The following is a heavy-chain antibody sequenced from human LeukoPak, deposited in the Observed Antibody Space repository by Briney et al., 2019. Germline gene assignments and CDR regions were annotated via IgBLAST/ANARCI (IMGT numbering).Heavy chain of an antibody. CDR2: VSFERNDK. J-gene: IGHJ4*02. D-gene: IGHD1-26*01. CDR3: ARDPLRRGTSYLDN. CDR1: GVNFRSFG. V-gene: IGHV3-30*03. Sequence: GGSLRLSCAASGVNFRSFGFHWVRQAPGKGLEWLAIVSFERNDKYYADSVKGRFTISGDESKNTLYLQTNSLRSEDTAVYYCARDPLRRGTSYLDNWGQGTLVTVAS.